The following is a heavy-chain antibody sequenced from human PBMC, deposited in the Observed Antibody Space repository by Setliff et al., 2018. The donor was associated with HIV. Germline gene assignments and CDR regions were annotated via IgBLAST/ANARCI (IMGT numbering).Heavy chain of an antibody. CDR1: GGSMNSYY. CDR3: ARYLFCGGDCYSGFDY. Sequence: SSETLSLTCTVSGGSMNSYYWNWIRQPPGKGLEWIGYIYYSGSTNYNPPLKSRVTISVDTSKNQFSLRLSSVTAADTAVYYCARYLFCGGDCYSGFDYWGQGTLVTVSS. D-gene: IGHD2-21*02. J-gene: IGHJ4*02. CDR2: IYYSGST. V-gene: IGHV4-59*12.